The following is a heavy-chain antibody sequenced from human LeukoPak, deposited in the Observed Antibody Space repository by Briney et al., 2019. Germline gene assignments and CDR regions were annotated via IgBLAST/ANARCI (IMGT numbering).Heavy chain of an antibody. J-gene: IGHJ4*02. V-gene: IGHV4-34*01. CDR2: INHSGST. CDR1: GGSFSGYY. CDR3: ARGTIRGVIPYDY. Sequence: YPSETLSLTCAVYGGSFSGYYWSWIRQPPGKGLEWIGEINHSGSTNYNPSLKSRVTISVDTSKNQFSLKLSSVTAADTAVYYCARGTIRGVIPYDYWGQGTLVTVSS. D-gene: IGHD3-10*01.